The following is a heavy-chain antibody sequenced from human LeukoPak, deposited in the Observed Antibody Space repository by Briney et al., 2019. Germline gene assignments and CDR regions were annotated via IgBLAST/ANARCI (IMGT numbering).Heavy chain of an antibody. J-gene: IGHJ4*02. V-gene: IGHV3-21*01. CDR3: ARDLQQLAL. Sequence: PGGSLRLSCAASGFTFSRYTMNWVRQAPGKGLEGVSSISRSSSHIYHADSVKGRFTISRDNAKNSLYLQMNSLRAEDTGVYYCARDLQQLALWGQGTLVTVSS. CDR1: GFTFSRYT. D-gene: IGHD6-13*01. CDR2: ISRSSSHI.